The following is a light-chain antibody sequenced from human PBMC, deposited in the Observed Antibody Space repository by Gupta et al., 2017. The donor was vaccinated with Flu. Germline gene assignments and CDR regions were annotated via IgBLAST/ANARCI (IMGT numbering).Light chain of an antibody. CDR3: SSYAGSNNWV. J-gene: IGLJ3*02. V-gene: IGLV2-8*01. Sequence: SVTISCTGTSSDVGGYNYVSWYQQYPGKAPKLMICEVTKRPSGVPDRFSGSKSGNTASLTVSGLQAEDEADYYCSSYAGSNNWVFGGGTKLTV. CDR2: EVT. CDR1: SSDVGGYNY.